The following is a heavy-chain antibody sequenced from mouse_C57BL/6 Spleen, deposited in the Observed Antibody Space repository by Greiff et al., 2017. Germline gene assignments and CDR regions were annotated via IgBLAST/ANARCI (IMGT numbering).Heavy chain of an antibody. CDR1: GYTFTDYY. CDR2: INPNNGGT. J-gene: IGHJ3*01. D-gene: IGHD2-12*01. Sequence: VQLQQSGPELVKPGASVKISCKASGYTFTDYYMNWVKQSHGKSLEWIGDINPNNGGTSYNQKFKGKATLTVDKSSSTAYMELRSLTSEDSAVYYCGRGAYDEWGGGAGWGQGTLVTVSA. CDR3: GRGAYDEWGGGAG. V-gene: IGHV1-26*01.